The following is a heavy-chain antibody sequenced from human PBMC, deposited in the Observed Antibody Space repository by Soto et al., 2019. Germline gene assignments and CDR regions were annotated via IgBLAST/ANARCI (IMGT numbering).Heavy chain of an antibody. J-gene: IGHJ3*02. CDR3: PTSMVRRCDDAFDI. V-gene: IGHV3-15*01. CDR1: GFTFSNAW. D-gene: IGHD3-10*01. Sequence: GGSLRLSCAASGFTFSNAWMSWGRQAPGKGLEWVGRIKSKTGGGTTDYAAPVKGRFSISRDDSKNTLYLQMNSLKTEDTAVYYCPTSMVRRCDDAFDICGQGTLVTF. CDR2: IKSKTGGGTT.